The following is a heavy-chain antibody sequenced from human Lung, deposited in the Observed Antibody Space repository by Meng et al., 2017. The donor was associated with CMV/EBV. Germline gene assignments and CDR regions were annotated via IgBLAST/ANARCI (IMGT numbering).Heavy chain of an antibody. J-gene: IGHJ5*02. Sequence: ASVXVSXKASGYTFSGYYIHWVRQAPGQGLEWMGWINPKSGDTKYEQRFQGRVSVTRDTSITIAYMELSSLRSDDTAVYYCARDFLDYGGWFDPWGQGTLVTVSS. CDR3: ARDFLDYGGWFDP. CDR2: INPKSGDT. CDR1: GYTFSGYY. D-gene: IGHD4/OR15-4a*01. V-gene: IGHV1-2*02.